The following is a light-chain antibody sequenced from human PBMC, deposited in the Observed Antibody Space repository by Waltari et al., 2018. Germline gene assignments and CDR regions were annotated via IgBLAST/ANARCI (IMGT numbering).Light chain of an antibody. CDR2: EDK. Sequence: NFMLTQPHSVSESPGETVTISCTRSSGSISRNYMQWYQQSPGSAPTTVIYEDKERPSGVPDRFSGSIDGSSNSASLTISGLKTEDEADYCCQSYDGNNWVFGGRTKLTVL. V-gene: IGLV6-57*04. CDR1: SGSISRNY. CDR3: QSYDGNNWV. J-gene: IGLJ3*02.